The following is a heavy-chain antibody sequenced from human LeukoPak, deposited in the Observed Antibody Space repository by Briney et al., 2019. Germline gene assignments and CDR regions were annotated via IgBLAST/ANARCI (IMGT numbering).Heavy chain of an antibody. V-gene: IGHV3-9*01. CDR2: ISWNSGSI. Sequence: GGSLRLSCAASGFTFDDYAMHWVRQAPGKGLEWVSGISWNSGSIGYADSVKGRFTISRDNAKNSLYLQMNSLRAEDTALYYCAKQGCSSTSCYSESDYLDYWGQGTLVTVS. J-gene: IGHJ4*02. D-gene: IGHD2-2*01. CDR1: GFTFDDYA. CDR3: AKQGCSSTSCYSESDYLDY.